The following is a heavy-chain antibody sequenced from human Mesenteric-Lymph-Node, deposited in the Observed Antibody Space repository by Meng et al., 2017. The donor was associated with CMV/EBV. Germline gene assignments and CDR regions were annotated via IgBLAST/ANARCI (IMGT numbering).Heavy chain of an antibody. CDR2: ISAYNGNT. Sequence: ASVKVSCKASGYSFTAYYMHWVRQAPGQGLEWMGWISAYNGNTNYAQKLQGRVTMTTDTSTSTAYMELRSLRSDDTAVYYCAREAWTPRSGRLYYFDDWGQGTLVTVSS. CDR3: AREAWTPRSGRLYYFDD. V-gene: IGHV1-18*04. CDR1: GYSFTAYY. J-gene: IGHJ4*02. D-gene: IGHD3/OR15-3a*01.